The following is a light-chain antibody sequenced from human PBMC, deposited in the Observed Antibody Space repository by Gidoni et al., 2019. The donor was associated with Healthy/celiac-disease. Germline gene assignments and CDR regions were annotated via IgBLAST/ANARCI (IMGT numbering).Light chain of an antibody. CDR3: SSDTSSSTLYVV. V-gene: IGLV2-14*03. J-gene: IGLJ2*01. CDR1: SSDVGGYTY. CDR2: DVS. Sequence: QSALTQPASVSGSPGQSITISCTGTSSDVGGYTYVSWYQHHPGKDPKLMIYDVSNRPSGVSNRCSGSKSGNTASLTISGLQAEDEADYYCSSDTSSSTLYVVFGGGTKLTVL.